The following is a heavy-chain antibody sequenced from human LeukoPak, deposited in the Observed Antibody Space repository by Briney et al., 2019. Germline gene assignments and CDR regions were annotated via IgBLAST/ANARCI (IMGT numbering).Heavy chain of an antibody. CDR1: GGSITSYY. Sequence: PSETLSLTCTVSGGSITSYYWSWIRQPPEKGLEWIGYIYYSGSTNYNPSLKSRVTISLDTSKNQFSLNLSSVTAADTAVYYCARLYYYDSSGYYFGFDYWGQGTLVTVFS. V-gene: IGHV4-59*01. CDR2: IYYSGST. CDR3: ARLYYYDSSGYYFGFDY. D-gene: IGHD3-22*01. J-gene: IGHJ4*02.